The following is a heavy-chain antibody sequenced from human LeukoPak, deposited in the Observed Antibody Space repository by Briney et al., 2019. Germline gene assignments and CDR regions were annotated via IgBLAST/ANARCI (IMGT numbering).Heavy chain of an antibody. CDR1: GFIVSSYY. CDR3: ARDMYSGSYYGVNY. Sequence: GGSLGLSCAASGFIVSSYYMTWVRQTPGKGLEWVSVIYGDGSTYYTDSVKGRFTISRDNAKNSLYLQMNTLRAEDTAVYYCARDMYSGSYYGVNYWGQGTLVTVSS. J-gene: IGHJ4*02. CDR2: IYGDGST. V-gene: IGHV3-66*01. D-gene: IGHD1-26*01.